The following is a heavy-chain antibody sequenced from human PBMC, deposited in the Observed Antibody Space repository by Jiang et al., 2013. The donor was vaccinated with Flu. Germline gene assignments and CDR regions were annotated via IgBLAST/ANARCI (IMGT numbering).Heavy chain of an antibody. CDR3: ARDRLMVYAIPQNYYYYYYGMDV. D-gene: IGHD2-8*01. J-gene: IGHJ6*02. CDR2: ISSSGSTI. Sequence: SLRLSCAASGFTFSDYYMSWIRQAPGKGLEWVSYISSSGSTIYYADSVKGRFTISRDNAKNSLYLQMNSLRAEDTAVYYCARDRLMVYAIPQNYYYYYYGMDVWGQGTTVTVSS. V-gene: IGHV3-11*04. CDR1: GFTFSDYY.